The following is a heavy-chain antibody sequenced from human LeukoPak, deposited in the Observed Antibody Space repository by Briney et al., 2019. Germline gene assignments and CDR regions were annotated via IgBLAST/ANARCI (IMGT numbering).Heavy chain of an antibody. CDR2: ISYDGSNK. Sequence: GRSLRLSCAASGFTFSSYAMHWVRQAPGKGLEWVAVISYDGSNKYYADSVKGRFTISRDNSKNTLYLQMNSLRAEDTAVYYCAKGITLTILGGQGTLVTVSS. CDR1: GFTFSSYA. V-gene: IGHV3-30-3*01. J-gene: IGHJ4*02. D-gene: IGHD3-3*01. CDR3: AKGITLTIL.